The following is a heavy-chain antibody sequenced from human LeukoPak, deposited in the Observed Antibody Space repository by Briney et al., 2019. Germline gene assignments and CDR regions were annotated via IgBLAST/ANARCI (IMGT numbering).Heavy chain of an antibody. CDR3: AHRRDVGRYFDPGNWFDP. D-gene: IGHD3-9*01. J-gene: IGHJ5*02. CDR1: GFSLSTSGVG. V-gene: IGHV2-5*01. Sequence: SGPTLVKPTQTLTLTCTFSGFSLSTSGVGVGWIRQPPGKALEWLALIYWNDDKRYSPSLKSRLTITKDTSKNQVVLTMTNMDPVDTATYYCAHRRDVGRYFDPGNWFDPWGQGALVTVSS. CDR2: IYWNDDK.